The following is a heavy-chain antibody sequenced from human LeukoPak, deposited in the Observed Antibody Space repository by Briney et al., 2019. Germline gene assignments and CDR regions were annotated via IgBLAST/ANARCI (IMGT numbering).Heavy chain of an antibody. D-gene: IGHD2-8*01. CDR3: AKDRSCTNNICHGDFDY. J-gene: IGHJ4*02. CDR1: GFTFSSYW. CDR2: ITSDGSST. V-gene: IGHV3-74*01. Sequence: GGSLRLSCAASGFTFSSYWMHWVRQAPGKGLVWVSRITSDGSSTAYADSVKGRFTISRDNSKNTLYLQMNSLRAEDTAVYYCAKDRSCTNNICHGDFDYWGQGTLVTVSS.